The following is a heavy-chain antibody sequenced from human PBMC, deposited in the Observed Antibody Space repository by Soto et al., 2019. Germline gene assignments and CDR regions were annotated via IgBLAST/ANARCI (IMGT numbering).Heavy chain of an antibody. CDR2: INHSGST. CDR3: ARCGTIFGVVISSLSQVGFDP. D-gene: IGHD3-3*01. V-gene: IGHV4-34*01. Sequence: SETLSLTCAVYGGSFSGYYWSWIRQPPGKGLEWIGEINHSGSTNYNPSLKSRVTISVDTSKNQFSLKLSSVTAADTAVYYCARCGTIFGVVISSLSQVGFDPWGQGTLLTVSS. J-gene: IGHJ5*02. CDR1: GGSFSGYY.